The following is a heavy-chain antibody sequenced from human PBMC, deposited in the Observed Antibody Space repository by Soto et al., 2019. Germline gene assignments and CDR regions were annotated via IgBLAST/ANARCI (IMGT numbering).Heavy chain of an antibody. CDR2: IYWNDDK. CDR1: GFSLSTSGVG. V-gene: IGHV2-5*01. Sequence: SGPTLVNPTQTLTLTCTFSGFSLSTSGVGVGWIRQPPGKALEWLALIYWNDDKRYSPSLKSRLTITKDTSKNQVVLTMTNMDPVDTATYYCAHRHRIGDFWSGYYSWFDPWGQGTLVTVS. D-gene: IGHD3-3*01. J-gene: IGHJ5*02. CDR3: AHRHRIGDFWSGYYSWFDP.